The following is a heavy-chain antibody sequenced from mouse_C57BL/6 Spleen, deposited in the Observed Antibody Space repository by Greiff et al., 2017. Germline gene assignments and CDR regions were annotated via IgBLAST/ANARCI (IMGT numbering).Heavy chain of an antibody. Sequence: VQLQQPGAELVMPGASVKLSCKASGYTFTSYWMHWVKQRPGQGLEWIGEIDPSDSYTNYNQKFKGKSTLTVDKSSSTAYMQLSSLTSEDSAVYYCARGGQLRLPNYAMDYWGQGTSGTVSS. CDR2: IDPSDSYT. D-gene: IGHD3-2*02. V-gene: IGHV1-69*01. CDR1: GYTFTSYW. CDR3: ARGGQLRLPNYAMDY. J-gene: IGHJ4*01.